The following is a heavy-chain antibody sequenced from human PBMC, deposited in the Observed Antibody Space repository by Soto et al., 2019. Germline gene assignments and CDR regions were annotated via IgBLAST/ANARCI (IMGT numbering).Heavy chain of an antibody. V-gene: IGHV3-74*01. D-gene: IGHD3-22*01. CDR1: GFTFSSYW. CDR2: INSDGSST. Sequence: PGGSLRLSCAVSGFTFSSYWMHWVRQAPGKGLVWVSRINSDGSSTSYADSVKGRFTISRDNAKNTLYLQMNSLRAEDTAVYYCVRDGYYDTSGHYTPAFDIWGQGTMVTVSS. CDR3: VRDGYYDTSGHYTPAFDI. J-gene: IGHJ3*02.